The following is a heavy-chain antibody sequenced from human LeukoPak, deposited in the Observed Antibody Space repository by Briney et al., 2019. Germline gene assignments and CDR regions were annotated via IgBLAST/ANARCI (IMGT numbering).Heavy chain of an antibody. CDR3: ARVPRIEAGATGDWFDP. D-gene: IGHD6-13*01. Sequence: SETLYLTCTVSGGSISSSSYYWAWIRQPPGKGLEWFGFIYYSGSTNYNPSLKSRVTISVDTSKNQFFLNLRSVTAADTAVYYCARVPRIEAGATGDWFDPWGQGTVVTVSS. CDR2: IYYSGST. V-gene: IGHV4-61*05. CDR1: GGSISSSSYY. J-gene: IGHJ5*02.